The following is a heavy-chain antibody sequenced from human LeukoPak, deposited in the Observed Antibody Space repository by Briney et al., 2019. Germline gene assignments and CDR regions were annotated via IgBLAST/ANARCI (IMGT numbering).Heavy chain of an antibody. Sequence: GGPLRLSCGASGFTFSTYAMSWVRQAPGKGLEWVSAISGGGDYTYYADSVRGRFTISRANSLNTLFLQMNSLRDDDTAVYYCARPAYCGGDCYPYYFDYWGQGTLVTVSS. J-gene: IGHJ4*02. CDR3: ARPAYCGGDCYPYYFDY. CDR2: ISGGGDYT. CDR1: GFTFSTYA. D-gene: IGHD2-21*01. V-gene: IGHV3-23*01.